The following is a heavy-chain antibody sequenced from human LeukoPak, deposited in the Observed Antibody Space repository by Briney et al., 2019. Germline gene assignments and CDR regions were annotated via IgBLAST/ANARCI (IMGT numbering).Heavy chain of an antibody. V-gene: IGHV3-20*04. CDR1: GFTFDDYG. CDR2: INWNGGRT. D-gene: IGHD3-10*01. J-gene: IGHJ4*02. CDR3: ARDDYGSGSMNHIDY. Sequence: RPGGSLRLSCAASGFTFDDYGLSWVRQAPGKGLEWVSGINWNGGRTGYADSVKGRFTISRDNAKNSLYLQMNSLRAEDTALYYCARDDYGSGSMNHIDYWGQGTLVTVSS.